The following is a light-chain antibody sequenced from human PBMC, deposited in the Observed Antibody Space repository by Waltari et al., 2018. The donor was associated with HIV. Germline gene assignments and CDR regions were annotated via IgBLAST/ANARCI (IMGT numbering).Light chain of an antibody. CDR2: DNN. Sequence: SVLTQPPSVSAAPRQKVTISCSGSSSNIGTNYVSWFQQLPGAAPRFLIYDNNQRPSGVPDRFSGSRSGTSATLGVSGLQPGDEADYYCGTWDTSLDAGVFGGGTKLTVL. CDR3: GTWDTSLDAGV. V-gene: IGLV1-51*01. CDR1: SSNIGTNY. J-gene: IGLJ3*02.